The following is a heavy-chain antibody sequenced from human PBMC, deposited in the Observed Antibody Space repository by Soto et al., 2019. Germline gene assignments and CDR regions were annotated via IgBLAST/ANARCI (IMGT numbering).Heavy chain of an antibody. Sequence: PGGSLRLSCAASGFTFSSYGMHWVRQAPGKGLEWVAVISYDGSNKYYADSVKGRFTISRDNSKNTLYLQMNSLRAEDTAVYYCAKDHSAVAGAAYTYMAHPTPYWGQGTLVTVSS. J-gene: IGHJ4*02. D-gene: IGHD6-19*01. V-gene: IGHV3-30*18. CDR1: GFTFSSYG. CDR2: ISYDGSNK. CDR3: AKDHSAVAGAAYTYMAHPTPY.